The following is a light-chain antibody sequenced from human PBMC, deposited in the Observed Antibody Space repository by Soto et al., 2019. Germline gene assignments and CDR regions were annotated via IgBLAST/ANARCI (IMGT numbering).Light chain of an antibody. CDR1: SGSVSTSNY. Sequence: QAVVTQEPSFSVSPGGTVTLTCGLSSGSVSTSNYASWYQQTPGQTPRTLIYSTNTRSSGVPDRFSGSILGNKAALTITGAQADDESDYYCVLFMGRGISVFGGGTKVTVL. V-gene: IGLV8-61*01. J-gene: IGLJ2*01. CDR3: VLFMGRGISV. CDR2: STN.